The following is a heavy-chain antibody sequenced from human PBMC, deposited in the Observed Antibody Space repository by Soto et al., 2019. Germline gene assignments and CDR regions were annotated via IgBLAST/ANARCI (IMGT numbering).Heavy chain of an antibody. J-gene: IGHJ6*02. CDR3: ARGRNYDFWSGYYPYYYGMDV. CDR2: INHIGIT. V-gene: IGHV4-34*01. Sequence: SETLSLTCAVYGGSFSGYYWSWIRQPPGKGLEWIGEINHIGITNYNPSLKSRVTISVDTSKNQFSLKLSSVTAADTAVYYCARGRNYDFWSGYYPYYYGMDVWGQGTTVTVSS. D-gene: IGHD3-3*01. CDR1: GGSFSGYY.